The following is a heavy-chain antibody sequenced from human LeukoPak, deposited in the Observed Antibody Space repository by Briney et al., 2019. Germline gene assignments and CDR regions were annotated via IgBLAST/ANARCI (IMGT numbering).Heavy chain of an antibody. CDR2: ISSSSSTI. Sequence: PGGSLRLSCAASGFTFSSYSMNWVRQAPGKGLEWVSYISSSSSTIYYADSVKGRFTISRDNAKNSLYLQMNSLRAEDTAVYYCASRTVTGYWGQGTLVTVSS. J-gene: IGHJ4*02. CDR3: ASRTVTGY. V-gene: IGHV3-48*01. D-gene: IGHD4-17*01. CDR1: GFTFSSYS.